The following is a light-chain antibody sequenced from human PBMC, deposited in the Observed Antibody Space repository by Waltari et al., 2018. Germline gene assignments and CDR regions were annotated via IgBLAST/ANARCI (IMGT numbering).Light chain of an antibody. Sequence: QTVVTQEPSLSVSPGGTVTITCGLSAGSVSSSSFPSWYRQTPGQAPLTLLYNTHSRSSGVPDRVSGTIRENKAALTITGAQADDESYYYCLLYVPSGIWVFGGGTKLTVL. V-gene: IGLV8-61*01. CDR1: AGSVSSSSF. J-gene: IGLJ3*02. CDR3: LLYVPSGIWV. CDR2: NTH.